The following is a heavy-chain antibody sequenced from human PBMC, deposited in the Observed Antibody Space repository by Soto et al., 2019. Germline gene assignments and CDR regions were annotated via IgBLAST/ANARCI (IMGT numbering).Heavy chain of an antibody. CDR1: GFTFSSYA. CDR2: ISGSGGST. CDR3: AKEGVVFHIGGVVAGPNMIDY. J-gene: IGHJ4*02. Sequence: EVQLLESGGGLVQPGGSLRLSCAASGFTFSSYAMSWVRQAPGKGLEWVSAISGSGGSTYYADSVKGRFTISRDNTKNTVYLQMNGLRAEDTAVYYCAKEGVVFHIGGVVAGPNMIDYWGQGTLVTVSS. D-gene: IGHD2-15*01. V-gene: IGHV3-23*01.